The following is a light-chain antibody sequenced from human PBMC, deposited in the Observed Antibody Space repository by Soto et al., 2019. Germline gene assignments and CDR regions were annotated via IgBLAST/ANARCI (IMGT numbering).Light chain of an antibody. J-gene: IGKJ4*01. CDR2: GAS. CDR1: QSVSSN. Sequence: EIVMTQSPATLSVSPGERATLSCRASQSVSSNLAWYQQKPGQAPRLLIYGASTRATGISARFSGSGSGTEFTLTISSLQSEDFAVYYCQQYNNWPQLTFGGGTKV. CDR3: QQYNNWPQLT. V-gene: IGKV3-15*01.